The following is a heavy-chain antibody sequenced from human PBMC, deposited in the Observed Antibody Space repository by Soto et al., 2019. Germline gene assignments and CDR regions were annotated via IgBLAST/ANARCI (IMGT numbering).Heavy chain of an antibody. CDR3: AXGGGVGVAGSAAFDM. V-gene: IGHV1-2*02. D-gene: IGHD3-3*01. CDR2: INPATGAA. Sequence: QLHLVQSGAVVKKPGASVTVSCSASGYPVTAYYMHWVRQAPGRGLEWMGGINPATGAAKYTQTFQGRVTMTRDTSTSTVFMELSGLTSEDTAVFYCAXGGGVGVAGSAAFDMWGQGTLVTVSS. J-gene: IGHJ3*02. CDR1: GYPVTAYY.